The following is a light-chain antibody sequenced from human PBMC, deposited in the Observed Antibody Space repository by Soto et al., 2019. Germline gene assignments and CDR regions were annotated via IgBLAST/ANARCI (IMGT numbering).Light chain of an antibody. V-gene: IGKV1-12*01. Sequence: DIQMTQSPSTLSASVGDRVTITCRASQSISTWLAWYQQKPGKAPKLLIFDASTLQSGVPSRFSGSGSGTDFILTISNLQPEDFATYFCQQANSFPLTFGGGTKVDIK. J-gene: IGKJ4*01. CDR2: DAS. CDR3: QQANSFPLT. CDR1: QSISTW.